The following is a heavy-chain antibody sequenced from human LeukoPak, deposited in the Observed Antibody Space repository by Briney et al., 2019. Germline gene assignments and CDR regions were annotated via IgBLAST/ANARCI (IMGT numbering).Heavy chain of an antibody. CDR2: VYYSGST. V-gene: IGHV4-31*03. CDR3: VRGNSNYGTTYFDY. CDR1: GGSISSGGYY. D-gene: IGHD4-11*01. J-gene: IGHJ4*02. Sequence: SQTLSLTCTVSGGSISSGGYYWTWIRQLPGKGLEWIGYVYYSGSTYYNPSLKSRVTISVDTSKNQFSLKLSSVTAADTAVYFCVRGNSNYGTTYFDYWGQGTLVTVSS.